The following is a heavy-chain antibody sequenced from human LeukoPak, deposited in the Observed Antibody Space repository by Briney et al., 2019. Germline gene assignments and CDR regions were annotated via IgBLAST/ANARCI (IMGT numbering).Heavy chain of an antibody. D-gene: IGHD3-9*01. Sequence: EASVKVSCKASGYTFPSSGISWVRQAPGQGLEWMGWISVYNHNTHYAQNFQGRVTVTTDTSTSTAYMEPRSLRSDDTAVYYCARGGYDIPLWVLDVWGKGTTVTVSS. CDR2: ISVYNHNT. CDR1: GYTFPSSG. V-gene: IGHV1-18*01. CDR3: ARGGYDIPLWVLDV. J-gene: IGHJ6*04.